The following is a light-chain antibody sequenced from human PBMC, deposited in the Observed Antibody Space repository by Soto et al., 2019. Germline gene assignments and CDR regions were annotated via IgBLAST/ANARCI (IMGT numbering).Light chain of an antibody. CDR1: QDISNY. Sequence: DIQMTQSPSSLSASVGDRVTITCQASQDISNYLNWYQQIPGKAPELLIYDASNLETGVPSRFSGSGSGTHFTFTISSLQPEDIATYYCQQYDNLPRTFGQGTKLEIK. CDR3: QQYDNLPRT. J-gene: IGKJ2*01. V-gene: IGKV1-33*01. CDR2: DAS.